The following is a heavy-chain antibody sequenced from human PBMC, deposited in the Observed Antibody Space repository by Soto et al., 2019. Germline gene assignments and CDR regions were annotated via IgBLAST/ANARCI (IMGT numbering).Heavy chain of an antibody. J-gene: IGHJ4*02. V-gene: IGHV1-69*06. CDR3: ARVRVISGVIPSHFGL. CDR1: GGTFKSYG. Sequence: QAHLAQSGAEVKKPGSSVTVSCKASGGTFKSYGISWVRQAPGQGLDWMGVIIPLYGTVNYAQKFQGRVSRPADKATSTAYMDLNSLRSDETAVYYCARVRVISGVIPSHFGLWGQGTLGTVSS. CDR2: IIPLYGTV. D-gene: IGHD3-16*02.